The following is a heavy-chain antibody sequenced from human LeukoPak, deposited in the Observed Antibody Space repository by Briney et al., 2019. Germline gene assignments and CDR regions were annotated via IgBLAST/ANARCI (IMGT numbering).Heavy chain of an antibody. D-gene: IGHD2-2*01. Sequence: SETLSLTCTGSGGSNSSGGYYWSWIRQHPGKGLEWIGYIYYSGSTYYNPSLKSRVTISVDTSKNQFSLKLSSVTAADTAVYYCARGIGVVVVPAASIGGAYYGMDVWGQGTTVTVSS. J-gene: IGHJ6*02. V-gene: IGHV4-31*03. CDR1: GGSNSSGGYY. CDR3: ARGIGVVVVPAASIGGAYYGMDV. CDR2: IYYSGST.